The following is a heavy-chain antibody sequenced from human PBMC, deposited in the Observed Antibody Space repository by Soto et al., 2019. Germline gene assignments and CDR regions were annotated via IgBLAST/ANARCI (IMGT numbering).Heavy chain of an antibody. CDR2: LYYSGST. J-gene: IGHJ6*02. V-gene: IGHV4-59*01. CDR3: ARSYSFAGQRDHSYYGMDV. CDR1: GGSISSYY. Sequence: PSETLSLTCTVSGGSISSYYWSWIRQPPGKGLEWIGYLYYSGSTNYNPSLKSRVTISADTSKNQFSLKLSSVTAADTAIYYCARSYSFAGQRDHSYYGMDVWGQGTTVTVSS. D-gene: IGHD2-21*01.